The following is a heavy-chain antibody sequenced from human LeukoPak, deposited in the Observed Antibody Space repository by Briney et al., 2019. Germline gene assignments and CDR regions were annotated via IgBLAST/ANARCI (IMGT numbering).Heavy chain of an antibody. CDR1: GFTFSSYG. D-gene: IGHD6-13*01. CDR3: AKGIGGEYSSSLSRDYYYYGMDV. CDR2: ISYDGSNK. V-gene: IGHV3-30*18. J-gene: IGHJ6*02. Sequence: PGGSLRLSCAASGFTFSSYGMHWVRQAPGKGLEWVAVISYDGSNKYYADSVKGRFTISRDNSKNTLYLQMNSLRAEDTAVYYCAKGIGGEYSSSLSRDYYYYGMDVWGQGTTVTVSS.